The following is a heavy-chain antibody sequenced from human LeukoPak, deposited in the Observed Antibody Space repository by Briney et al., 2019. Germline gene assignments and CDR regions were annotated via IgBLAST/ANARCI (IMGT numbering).Heavy chain of an antibody. CDR3: ARADIIVVAGSTPVGSGFEY. V-gene: IGHV1-18*01. CDR2: ISAHKGET. J-gene: IGHJ4*02. CDR1: GGTFSSYA. D-gene: IGHD2-15*01. Sequence: GSSVKVSCKASGGTFSSYAISWLRQAPGQGLEWMGWISAHKGETEYAQKFQGRVTMTREISTSTAYMELQSLTSDDTAVYYCARADIIVVAGSTPVGSGFEYWGQGALITVS.